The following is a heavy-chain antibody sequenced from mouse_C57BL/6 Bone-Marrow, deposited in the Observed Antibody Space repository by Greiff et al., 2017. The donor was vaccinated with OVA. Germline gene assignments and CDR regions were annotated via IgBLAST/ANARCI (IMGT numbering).Heavy chain of an antibody. CDR3: TAYGSRIAMDY. D-gene: IGHD1-1*01. CDR1: GFNITDYY. Sequence: VQLQQSGAELVRPGASVKLSCTASGFNITDYYMHWVKQRPEQGLEWIGRIDPEDGDTEYAPKFQGKATMTADTSSNTAYLQLSSLTSEDTAVYYCTAYGSRIAMDYWGQGTSVTVSS. CDR2: IDPEDGDT. J-gene: IGHJ4*01. V-gene: IGHV14-1*01.